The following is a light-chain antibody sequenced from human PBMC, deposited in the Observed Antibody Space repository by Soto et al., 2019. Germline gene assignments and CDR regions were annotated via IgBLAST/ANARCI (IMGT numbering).Light chain of an antibody. CDR1: GSNIGGFS. V-gene: IGLV1-51*01. J-gene: IGLJ1*01. CDR3: GAWDNTQSWV. Sequence: QSVLMQPPSVSAAPGQRITISCSGSGSNIGGFSVSWYQQLPGTAPKLLIYDNDKRPSGIPDRFSGSKSGTSATLAITTLQTGDEAHYFCGAWDNTQSWVFGPGTKLTVL. CDR2: DND.